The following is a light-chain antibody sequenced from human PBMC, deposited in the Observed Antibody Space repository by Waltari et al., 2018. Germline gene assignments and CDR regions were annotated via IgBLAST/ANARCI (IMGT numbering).Light chain of an antibody. J-gene: IGLJ3*02. Sequence: QSALTQPRSVSGSPGQSVTISCTGTSRDVGGYKSVSWFQQHAGKAPRLMIYDVSERPAGVPDRFSGSKSGNTASLTISGLQAEDEADYYCCSYAGSYTWVFGGGTKLTVL. CDR2: DVS. V-gene: IGLV2-11*01. CDR1: SRDVGGYKS. CDR3: CSYAGSYTWV.